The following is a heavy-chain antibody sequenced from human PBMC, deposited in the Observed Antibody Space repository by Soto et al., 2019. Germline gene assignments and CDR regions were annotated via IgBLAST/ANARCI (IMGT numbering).Heavy chain of an antibody. Sequence: EVQMVESGGGLVKPGGSLRLSCAASGFTFSGYSMNWVRQAPGKGLEWVSSISSTSRFIYYADSVKGRFTISRDNAKNSLYRQMNSLRAEDTAVYFCAREGSLYSDYVSNCVDYWGQGTLVTVSS. CDR2: ISSTSRFI. CDR1: GFTFSGYS. V-gene: IGHV3-21*01. D-gene: IGHD4-17*01. J-gene: IGHJ4*02. CDR3: AREGSLYSDYVSNCVDY.